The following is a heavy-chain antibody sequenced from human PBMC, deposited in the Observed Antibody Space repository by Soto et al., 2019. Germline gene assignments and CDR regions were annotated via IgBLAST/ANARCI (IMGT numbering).Heavy chain of an antibody. J-gene: IGHJ5*02. CDR1: GGTFSSYA. D-gene: IGHD3-10*01. CDR2: IIPIFGTA. CDR3: ARGPFDRWFDP. V-gene: IGHV1-69*06. Sequence: ASVKVSCKASGGTFSSYAISWVRQAPGQGLEWMGGIIPIFGTANYAQKFQGRVTVTADKSTSTAYMELSSLRSEDTAVYYCARGPFDRWFDPWGQGTLVTVSS.